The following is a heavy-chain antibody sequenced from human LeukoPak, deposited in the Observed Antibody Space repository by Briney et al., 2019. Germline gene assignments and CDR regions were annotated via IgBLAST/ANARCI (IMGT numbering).Heavy chain of an antibody. CDR3: ARGLGYCSSTSCYVDLPFFLFDP. D-gene: IGHD2-2*01. Sequence: PSETLSLTCTVSGGSISSYYWSWIRQPAGKGLEWIGRIYTSGSTNYNPSLKSRVTMSVDTSKNQFSLKLSSVTAADTAVYYCARGLGYCSSTSCYVDLPFFLFDPWGQGTLVTVSS. J-gene: IGHJ5*02. V-gene: IGHV4-4*07. CDR1: GGSISSYY. CDR2: IYTSGST.